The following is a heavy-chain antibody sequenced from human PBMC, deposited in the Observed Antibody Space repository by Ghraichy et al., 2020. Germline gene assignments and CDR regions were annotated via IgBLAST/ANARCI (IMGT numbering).Heavy chain of an antibody. J-gene: IGHJ4*02. D-gene: IGHD4-17*01. CDR1: GGSISSYY. V-gene: IGHV4-59*01. Sequence: SETLSLTCTVSGGSISSYYWSWIRQPPGKGLEWIGYIYYSGSTNYNPSLKSRVTISVDTSKNQFSLKLSSVTAADTAVYYCATTTLDDYGDYAVGYWGQGTLVTVSS. CDR2: IYYSGST. CDR3: ATTTLDDYGDYAVGY.